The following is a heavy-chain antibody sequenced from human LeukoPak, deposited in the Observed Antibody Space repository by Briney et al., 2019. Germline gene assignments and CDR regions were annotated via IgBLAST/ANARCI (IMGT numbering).Heavy chain of an antibody. J-gene: IGHJ3*02. V-gene: IGHV4-39*01. D-gene: IGHD2-15*01. CDR1: GGSISSGGYY. CDR3: VRGVLLKGGFDM. Sequence: PSETLSLTCTVSGGSISSGGYYWSWIRQTPGKGLEWIGTIYDSGTTYYNPSLKSRVSISVDTSNNQFSLNLNFVIAADTAVYYCVRGVLLKGGFDMWGQGTIVTVSA. CDR2: IYDSGTT.